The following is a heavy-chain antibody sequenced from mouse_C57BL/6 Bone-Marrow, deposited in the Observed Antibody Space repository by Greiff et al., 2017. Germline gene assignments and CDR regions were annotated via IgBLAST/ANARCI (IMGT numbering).Heavy chain of an antibody. V-gene: IGHV5-6*01. CDR2: ISSGGSYT. CDR1: GFTFSSYG. J-gene: IGHJ2*01. CDR3: ARTYYGSSYDFDY. D-gene: IGHD1-1*01. Sequence: EVQLQQSGGDLVKPGGSLKLSCAASGFTFSSYGMSWVRQTPDKRLEWVATISSGGSYTYYPDSVKGRFTISRDNAKNTLYLQMSSLKSEDTAMYYCARTYYGSSYDFDYWGQGTTLTVSS.